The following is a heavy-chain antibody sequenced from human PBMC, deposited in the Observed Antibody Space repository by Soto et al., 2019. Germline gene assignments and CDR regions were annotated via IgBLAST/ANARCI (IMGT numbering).Heavy chain of an antibody. Sequence: SAKVSCKASGYTFTTYAISWRLQARGQGVEWMGWISAHNGNTNYPQKLQGRVTMTTDTSTSTAYLGLRSVSFDDTAVYYCAGDWAAAGPFDEWGKGTLVTVSS. CDR1: GYTFTTYA. CDR2: ISAHNGNT. D-gene: IGHD6-13*01. J-gene: IGHJ4*02. CDR3: AGDWAAAGPFDE. V-gene: IGHV1-18*01.